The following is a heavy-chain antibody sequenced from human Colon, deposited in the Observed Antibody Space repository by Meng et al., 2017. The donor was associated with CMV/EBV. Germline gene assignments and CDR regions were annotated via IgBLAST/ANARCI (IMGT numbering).Heavy chain of an antibody. CDR1: GGSFSGYY. J-gene: IGHJ6*02. D-gene: IGHD6-6*01. CDR2: INHSGST. Sequence: SETLSLTCAVYGGSFSGYYWSWIRQPPGKGLEWIGEINHSGSTNYNPSLKSRVTISVDTSKNQFSLKLSSVTAADTAVYYCARDRTYSSSPYYYYGMDVWGQGTTVTVSS. V-gene: IGHV4-34*01. CDR3: ARDRTYSSSPYYYYGMDV.